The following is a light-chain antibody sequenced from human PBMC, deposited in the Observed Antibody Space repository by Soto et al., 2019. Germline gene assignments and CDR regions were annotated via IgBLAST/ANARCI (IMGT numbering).Light chain of an antibody. CDR3: QQYYSTPS. CDR1: QIVLYSCKNSNH. CDR2: WAS. Sequence: SVMAQSPYSLSVSLGKSGTINCKSSQIVLYSCKNSNHLAWYQQRPGQPPKVLIYWASTRESGVPDRFSGSGSGTDFTLTISSLQAEDVAVYYCQQYYSTPSFGGGTKVDNK. V-gene: IGKV4-1*01. J-gene: IGKJ4*01.